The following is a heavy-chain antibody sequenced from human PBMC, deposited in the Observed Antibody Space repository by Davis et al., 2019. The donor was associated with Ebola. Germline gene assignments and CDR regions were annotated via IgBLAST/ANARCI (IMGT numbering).Heavy chain of an antibody. V-gene: IGHV1-46*01. D-gene: IGHD5-24*01. Sequence: AASVKVSCKASGYTFTSYYMHWVRQAPGQGLEWMGIINPSGGSTSYAQKFQGRVTMTRDTSTSTVCMELRSLRSDDTAVYYCARVSADGYNYWGQGTLVTVSS. J-gene: IGHJ4*02. CDR2: INPSGGST. CDR1: GYTFTSYY. CDR3: ARVSADGYNY.